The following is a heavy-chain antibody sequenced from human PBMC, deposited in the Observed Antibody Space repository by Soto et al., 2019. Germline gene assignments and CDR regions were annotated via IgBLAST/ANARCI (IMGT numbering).Heavy chain of an antibody. J-gene: IGHJ4*02. CDR1: GFTFNTYG. CDR3: ATSPNFYCSSPNCYKYYFDH. Sequence: GGSLRLSCAASGFTFNTYGMHWVRQAPVKGLEWVAVISYDGSEKYYVDSVKGRFTISKDNSKNTLYLQMNSLRPEDTAVYYCATSPNFYCSSPNCYKYYFDHWGQGTRVTGS. D-gene: IGHD2-2*02. CDR2: ISYDGSEK. V-gene: IGHV3-30*03.